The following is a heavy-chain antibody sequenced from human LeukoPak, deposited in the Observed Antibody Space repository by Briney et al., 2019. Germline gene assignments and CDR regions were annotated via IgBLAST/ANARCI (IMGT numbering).Heavy chain of an antibody. CDR2: IYHSGST. CDR3: ASERGSYPLYFDY. CDR1: GYSISSGYY. V-gene: IGHV4-38-2*01. J-gene: IGHJ4*02. Sequence: RPSESLSLTCAVSGYSISSGYYWGWIRQPPGKGLEWIGSIYHSGSTNYNPSLKSRVTISVDTSKNQFSLKLSSVTAADTAVYYCASERGSYPLYFDYWGQGTLVTVSS. D-gene: IGHD2-15*01.